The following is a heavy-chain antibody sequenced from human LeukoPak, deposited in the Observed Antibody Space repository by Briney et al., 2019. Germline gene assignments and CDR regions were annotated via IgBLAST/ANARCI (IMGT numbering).Heavy chain of an antibody. V-gene: IGHV3-66*01. CDR1: GFTVSSNY. Sequence: GGSLRLSCAASGFTVSSNYMSWVRQAPGKGLEWVSVIYSGGSTYYADSVKGRFTISRDNSKNTLYLQMNSLRAEDTAVYYCARATYDGSYNLDNWGQGNLVTVSS. D-gene: IGHD3-10*01. CDR2: IYSGGST. CDR3: ARATYDGSYNLDN. J-gene: IGHJ4*02.